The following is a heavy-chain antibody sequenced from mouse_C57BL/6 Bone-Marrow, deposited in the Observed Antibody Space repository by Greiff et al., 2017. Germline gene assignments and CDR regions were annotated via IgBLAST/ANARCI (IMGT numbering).Heavy chain of an antibody. Sequence: VQLQQSGAELARPGASVKMSCKASGYTFTSYTMHWVKQRPGQGLEWIGYINPSSGYTKYNQKFKDKATLTADTSSSTAYMQLSSLTSEVSAVYYCARVLWLRYYAMDYWGQGASVTVSS. D-gene: IGHD2-2*01. CDR1: GYTFTSYT. CDR2: INPSSGYT. J-gene: IGHJ4*01. CDR3: ARVLWLRYYAMDY. V-gene: IGHV1-4*01.